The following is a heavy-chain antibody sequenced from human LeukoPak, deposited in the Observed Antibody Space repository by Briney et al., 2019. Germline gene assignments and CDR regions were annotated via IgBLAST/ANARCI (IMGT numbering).Heavy chain of an antibody. D-gene: IGHD3-10*01. Sequence: GGSLRLSCAASGFSFSSYGMSWVRQAPGKGLEWVSGISGSGGSTYYADSVKGRFTISRDNSKNTLYLQMNSLRAEDTAVYYCAKEGYYYYGSGRYLDYWGQGTLVTVSS. J-gene: IGHJ4*02. CDR3: AKEGYYYYGSGRYLDY. V-gene: IGHV3-23*01. CDR1: GFSFSSYG. CDR2: ISGSGGST.